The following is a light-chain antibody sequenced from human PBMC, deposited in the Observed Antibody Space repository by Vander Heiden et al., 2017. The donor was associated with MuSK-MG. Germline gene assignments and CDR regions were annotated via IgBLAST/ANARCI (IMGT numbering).Light chain of an antibody. CDR2: YDS. V-gene: IGLV3-21*04. CDR3: QVWDSSSDHRV. CDR1: NIGSKS. J-gene: IGLJ2*01. Sequence: SYVLTQPPAVSLAPGKTARITCGVNNIGSKSVHWYQQQPGQAPVLVIYYDSDRPSGIPERFSGSNSGNTATLTISRVEAGDEADYYCQVWDSSSDHRVFGGGTKLTVL.